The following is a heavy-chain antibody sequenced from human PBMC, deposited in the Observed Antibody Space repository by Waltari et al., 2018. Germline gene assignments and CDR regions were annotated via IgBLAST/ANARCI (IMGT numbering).Heavy chain of an antibody. D-gene: IGHD2-2*01. CDR1: GGTFSSYA. J-gene: IGHJ3*02. CDR3: ARLLGYCSSTSCSADAFDI. Sequence: QVQLVQSGAEVKKPGSSVKVSCKASGGTFSSYAISWVRQAPGQGLEWMGWISPIFGTANYAQKFQGRVTITADESTSTAYMELSSLRSEDTAVYYCARLLGYCSSTSCSADAFDIWGQGTMVTVSS. CDR2: ISPIFGTA. V-gene: IGHV1-69*12.